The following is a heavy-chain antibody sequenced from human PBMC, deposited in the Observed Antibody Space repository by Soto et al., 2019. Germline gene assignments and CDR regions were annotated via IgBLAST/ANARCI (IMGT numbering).Heavy chain of an antibody. Sequence: SETLSVTCSVSGASISSYYWSWILQPPGKALEWIGYIYYSGSTNYNPSLKSRVTISVDASKSHFSLELNSVTAADTAVYYCASLYSSGLFYFDYWGQGSLVTVSS. V-gene: IGHV4-59*08. CDR3: ASLYSSGLFYFDY. D-gene: IGHD6-19*01. J-gene: IGHJ4*02. CDR2: IYYSGST. CDR1: GASISSYY.